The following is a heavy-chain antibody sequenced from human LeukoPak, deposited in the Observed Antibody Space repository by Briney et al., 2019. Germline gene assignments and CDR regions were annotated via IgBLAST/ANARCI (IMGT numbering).Heavy chain of an antibody. CDR2: INPNSGGT. J-gene: IGHJ4*02. D-gene: IGHD6-19*01. Sequence: ASVKVPRKASGYTFTGYYMHWVRQAPGQGLEWMGWINPNSGGTNYAQKFQGRVTMTRDTSISTAYMELSRLRSDDTAVYYCARANRRGIAVAGTKPYWGQGTLVTVSS. CDR1: GYTFTGYY. CDR3: ARANRRGIAVAGTKPY. V-gene: IGHV1-2*02.